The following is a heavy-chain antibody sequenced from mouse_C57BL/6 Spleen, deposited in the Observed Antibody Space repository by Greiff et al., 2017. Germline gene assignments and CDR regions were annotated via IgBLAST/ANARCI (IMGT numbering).Heavy chain of an antibody. CDR3: ARGDDYCSSYYAMDY. V-gene: IGHV1-47*01. Sequence: VQLQQSGAELVQPGASVKLSCKASGYTFTTYPIEWMKQNHGKSLEWIGNFHPYNDDTKYNEKFKGKATLTVEQSSSTVYLELRRLTSDDSAVYYCARGDDYCSSYYAMDYWGQGTSVTVSS. D-gene: IGHD1-1*01. J-gene: IGHJ4*01. CDR1: GYTFTTYP. CDR2: FHPYNDDT.